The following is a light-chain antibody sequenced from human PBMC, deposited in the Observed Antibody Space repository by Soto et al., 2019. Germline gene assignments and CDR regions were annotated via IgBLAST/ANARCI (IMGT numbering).Light chain of an antibody. CDR2: DDR. CDR3: QVWDSSTDHSYV. CDR1: NIGSKS. J-gene: IGLJ1*01. V-gene: IGLV3-21*02. Sequence: SYELTQPPSVSVAPGQTARITCGGKNIGSKSVQWYQQKAGQAPVLVVYDDRDRPSGIPERFSGSNSGNTATLTISRLEAGDEADYFCQVWDSSTDHSYVFGTGTKLTVL.